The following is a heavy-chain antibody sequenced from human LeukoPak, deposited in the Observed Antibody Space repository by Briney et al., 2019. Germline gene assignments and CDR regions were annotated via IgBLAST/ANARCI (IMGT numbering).Heavy chain of an antibody. CDR3: AKDQNYYGSGSYYFDY. Sequence: GRSLRLSCAASGFTFSSYAMSWVRQAPGKGLEWVSAISGSGGSTYYADSVKGRFTISRDNSKNTLYLQMNSLRAEDTAVYYCAKDQNYYGSGSYYFDYWGQGTLVTVSS. CDR2: ISGSGGST. J-gene: IGHJ4*02. CDR1: GFTFSSYA. D-gene: IGHD3-10*01. V-gene: IGHV3-23*01.